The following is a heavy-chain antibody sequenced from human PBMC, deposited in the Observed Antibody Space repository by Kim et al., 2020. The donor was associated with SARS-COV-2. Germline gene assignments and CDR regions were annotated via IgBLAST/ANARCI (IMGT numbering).Heavy chain of an antibody. CDR1: GFTFSSYA. CDR3: TRATDYNDYFDY. D-gene: IGHD4-4*01. CDR2: ISGVTRGT. J-gene: IGHJ4*02. Sequence: GWSLRLSCAASGFTFSSYALSWVRQGPGKRLEWVSAISGVTRGTYYADSVKGRFTVSRDNSKNTLYLQMKNLRAEDTAIYYCTRATDYNDYFDYWGQGSLVTVSS. V-gene: IGHV3-23*01.